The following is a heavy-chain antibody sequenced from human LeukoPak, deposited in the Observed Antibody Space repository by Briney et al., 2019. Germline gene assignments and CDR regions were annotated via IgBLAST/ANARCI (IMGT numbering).Heavy chain of an antibody. CDR2: INPNSGGT. J-gene: IGHJ4*02. CDR1: GFTFTGYY. CDR3: ARGDGDGYNFGY. V-gene: IGHV1-2*02. Sequence: ASVKVSCKASGFTFTGYYMHWVRQAPGQGLEWMGWINPNSGGTNYAQKFQGRVTMTRDTSISTAYMELSRLRSDDTAVYYCARGDGDGYNFGYWGQGTLVTVSS. D-gene: IGHD5-24*01.